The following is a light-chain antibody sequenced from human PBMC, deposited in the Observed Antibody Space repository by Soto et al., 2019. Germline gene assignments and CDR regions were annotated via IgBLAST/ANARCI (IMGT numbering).Light chain of an antibody. V-gene: IGKV1-39*01. CDR1: EDINVY. CDR3: QHGYVAPYS. CDR2: SAS. Sequence: DIQMTQSPSSVSASIGDTVIITCRASEDINVYLNWYQHKPGEVPKLLIYSASTLHSGVPSRFTGSGSETGFTLTIRGLQPEDFATYYCQHGYVAPYSFGQGTKVDI. J-gene: IGKJ2*03.